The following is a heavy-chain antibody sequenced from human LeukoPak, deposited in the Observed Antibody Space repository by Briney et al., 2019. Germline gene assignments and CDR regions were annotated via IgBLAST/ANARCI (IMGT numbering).Heavy chain of an antibody. J-gene: IGHJ3*02. CDR1: GGSISSYY. CDR3: AGRNYGDTPLEAFDI. CDR2: IYYSGST. D-gene: IGHD4-17*01. Sequence: PSETLSLTCTVSGGSISSYYWGWIRQPPGRGLEWIGSIYYSGSTYYNPSLKSRVTISVDTSKNQFSLKLSSVTAADTAVYYCAGRNYGDTPLEAFDIWGQGTMVTASS. V-gene: IGHV4-39*07.